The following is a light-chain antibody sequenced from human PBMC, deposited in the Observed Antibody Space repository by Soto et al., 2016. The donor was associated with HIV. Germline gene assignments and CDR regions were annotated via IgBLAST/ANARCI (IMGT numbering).Light chain of an antibody. CDR2: DNR. CDR3: QVWDSSSDHWV. CDR1: NIGSKS. Sequence: SYELTQPPSVSVAPGKTATITCGGNNIGSKSVHWYQQKPGQAPRLVVYDNRDRPSGIPERSSGSNSENTATLTISRVEAGDEADYYCQVWDSSSDHWVFGGGTKLTVL. V-gene: IGLV3-21*03. J-gene: IGLJ3*02.